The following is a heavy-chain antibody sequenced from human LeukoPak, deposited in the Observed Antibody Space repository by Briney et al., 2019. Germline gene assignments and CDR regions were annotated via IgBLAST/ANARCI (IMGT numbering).Heavy chain of an antibody. CDR3: ARESGIGYDSSGYDAFDI. CDR2: IYTRGSA. Sequence: SETLSLTCTVSSGSISSGSYYWTWVRQPAGKGLEWIGRIYTRGSASYNPSLQSRVTISLDKSRNLFSLNLGSVTAADTAAYYCARESGIGYDSSGYDAFDIWGQGTMDTVSS. V-gene: IGHV4-61*02. D-gene: IGHD3-22*01. J-gene: IGHJ3*02. CDR1: SGSISSGSYY.